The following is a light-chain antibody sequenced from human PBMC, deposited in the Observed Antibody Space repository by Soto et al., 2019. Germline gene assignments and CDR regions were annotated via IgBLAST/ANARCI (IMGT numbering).Light chain of an antibody. CDR3: QHRRT. Sequence: EIVLTQSPGTLSLSPGERATLSCRASQSVSSSYLAWYQQKPGQAPRLLIYVASSRATGIPDRFSGSGSGTDFTLTISRLEPEDFAVYYCQHRRTFGQGTKVEIK. V-gene: IGKV3D-20*02. CDR2: VAS. J-gene: IGKJ1*01. CDR1: QSVSSSY.